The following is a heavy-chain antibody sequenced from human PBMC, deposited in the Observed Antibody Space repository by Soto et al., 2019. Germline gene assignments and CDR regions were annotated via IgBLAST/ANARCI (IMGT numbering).Heavy chain of an antibody. Sequence: SETLSLTCAVSGGSISSGGYSWRWIRQPPGKGLEWIGYIYHSGSTYYNPSLKSRVTISVDRSKTQFALKLSSVTAADTAVYYCARDRLRFLEWLPDYYYYYGMDVWGQGTTVTVSS. J-gene: IGHJ6*02. V-gene: IGHV4-30-2*01. D-gene: IGHD3-3*01. CDR3: ARDRLRFLEWLPDYYYYYGMDV. CDR1: GGSISSGGYS. CDR2: IYHSGST.